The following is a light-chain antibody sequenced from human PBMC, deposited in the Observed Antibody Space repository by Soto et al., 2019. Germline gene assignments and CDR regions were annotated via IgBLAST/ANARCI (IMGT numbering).Light chain of an antibody. V-gene: IGLV1-40*01. CDR1: SSNIGAGYD. J-gene: IGLJ2*01. Sequence: QSALTQPPSVSGAPGQRVTISCTGDSSNIGAGYDVHWYQQLPGTAPKLLIYDNTNRPSGIPDRFSGSKSGTSASLAITGLQDEDEAGYYCQSYANTLSGAFGGGTKVTV. CDR3: QSYANTLSGA. CDR2: DNT.